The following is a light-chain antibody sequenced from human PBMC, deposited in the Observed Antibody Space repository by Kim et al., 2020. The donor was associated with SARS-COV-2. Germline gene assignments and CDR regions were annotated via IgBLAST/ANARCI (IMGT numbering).Light chain of an antibody. CDR2: DVI. CDR3: SSYISTSTLV. V-gene: IGLV2-14*03. CDR1: SSDIGGYNF. J-gene: IGLJ2*01. Sequence: GQSITSSCTGTSSDIGGYNFVSWYQQHPDKAPQLIIYDVIERTSGVSNRFSGSKSGNTASLTISGLQAEDEADYYCSSYISTSTLVFGGGTQLTVL.